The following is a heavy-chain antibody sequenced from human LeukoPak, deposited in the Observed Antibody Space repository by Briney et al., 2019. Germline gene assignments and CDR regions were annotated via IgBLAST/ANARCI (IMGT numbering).Heavy chain of an antibody. J-gene: IGHJ4*02. CDR1: GFTFSSFV. V-gene: IGHV3-23*01. CDR3: AKARNGGYDFSPPSG. D-gene: IGHD5-12*01. Sequence: GGSLRLSCAGSGFTFSSFVLSWVRQAPGKGLEWISAISGSGSHTYPADSVKGRFTVSRDNSKNTLFLQMNSLRAEDTAIYYCAKARNGGYDFSPPSGWGQGTLVTVSS. CDR2: ISGSGSHT.